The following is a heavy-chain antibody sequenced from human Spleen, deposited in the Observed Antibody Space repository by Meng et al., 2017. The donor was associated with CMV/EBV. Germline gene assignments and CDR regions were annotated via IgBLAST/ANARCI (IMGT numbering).Heavy chain of an antibody. Sequence: GESLKISCAASGFIFSDYSLNWVRQAPGKGLEWISYISFSSTTMYYADSVKGRFTISRDYAKNSLYLQMNSLRAEDTAVYYCARNWGYNDGNSYYWGMFDYWGQGTLVTVSS. CDR3: ARNWGYNDGNSYYWGMFDY. D-gene: IGHD3-22*01. J-gene: IGHJ4*02. CDR2: ISFSSTTM. CDR1: GFIFSDYS. V-gene: IGHV3-48*04.